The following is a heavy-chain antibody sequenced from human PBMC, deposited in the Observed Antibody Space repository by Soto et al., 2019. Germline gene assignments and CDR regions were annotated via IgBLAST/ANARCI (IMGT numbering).Heavy chain of an antibody. J-gene: IGHJ5*02. V-gene: IGHV1-69*13. CDR2: IIPIFGTA. D-gene: IGHD2-21*01. Sequence: SVKVSCKASGGTFSSYAISWVRQAPGQGLEWMGGIIPIFGTANYAQKFQGRVTITADESTSTAYMELSSLRSEDTAVYYCAREGPPRIVVHHNWFDPWGQGTLVTVSS. CDR3: AREGPPRIVVHHNWFDP. CDR1: GGTFSSYA.